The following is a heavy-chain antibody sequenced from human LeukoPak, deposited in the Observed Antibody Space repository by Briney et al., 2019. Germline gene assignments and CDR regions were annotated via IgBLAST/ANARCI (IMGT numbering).Heavy chain of an antibody. CDR1: GFTFSSYA. D-gene: IGHD3-22*01. CDR3: AKDLNYYDSSGSDFSFDY. V-gene: IGHV3-23*01. J-gene: IGHJ4*02. CDR2: ISGSGGST. Sequence: PGESLRLSCAASGFTFSSYAMSWVRQAPGKGLEWVSAISGSGGSTYYADSVKGRFTISRDNSKNTLYLQMNSLRAEDTAVYYCAKDLNYYDSSGSDFSFDYWGQGTLVTVSS.